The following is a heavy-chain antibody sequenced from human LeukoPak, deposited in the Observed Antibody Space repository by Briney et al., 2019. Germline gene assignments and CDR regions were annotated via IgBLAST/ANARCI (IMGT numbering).Heavy chain of an antibody. Sequence: ASAKVSCKASGYTFTSYDINWVRQATGQGLEWMGWMDPNSGNTGYAQKFQGRVTMTRNTSISTAYMELSSLRSEDTAVYYCARGLSSSRRFDYWGQGTLVTVSS. CDR2: MDPNSGNT. CDR1: GYTFTSYD. V-gene: IGHV1-8*01. CDR3: ARGLSSSRRFDY. D-gene: IGHD6-13*01. J-gene: IGHJ4*02.